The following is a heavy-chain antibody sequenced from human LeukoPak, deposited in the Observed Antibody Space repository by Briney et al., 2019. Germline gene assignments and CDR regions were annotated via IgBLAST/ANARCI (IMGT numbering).Heavy chain of an antibody. J-gene: IGHJ4*02. CDR1: GLTFNNYE. V-gene: IGHV3-48*03. CDR3: ATEMELGSTSDGFDY. Sequence: GGSLRLSCAASGLTFNNYELHWVRQTPGKGLEWISYIGPDGSYKLYADSVRGRFTISRDNARNSWFLQMTSLRAEDTAIYYCATEMELGSTSDGFDYWGQGSRVTVSS. D-gene: IGHD1-7*01. CDR2: IGPDGSYK.